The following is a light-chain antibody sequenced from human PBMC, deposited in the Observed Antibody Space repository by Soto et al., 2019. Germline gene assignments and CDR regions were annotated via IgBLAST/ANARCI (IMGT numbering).Light chain of an antibody. CDR2: SNN. CDR3: AAWDDSLNGYV. Sequence: QSVLTQPPSASGTPGQRVTISCSGSSSNIGGNTVNWYQHLPGTAPKLLIYSNNQRPSGVPDRFSGSKSGTSASLAISGLQSEDEADYYCAAWDDSLNGYVFRTGTKVTVL. J-gene: IGLJ1*01. CDR1: SSNIGGNT. V-gene: IGLV1-44*01.